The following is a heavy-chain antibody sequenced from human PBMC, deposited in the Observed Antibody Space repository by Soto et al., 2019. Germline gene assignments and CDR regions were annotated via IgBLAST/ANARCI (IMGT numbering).Heavy chain of an antibody. CDR2: ISNVGSNK. J-gene: IGHJ4*02. CDR3: GKHLTGGAL. CDR1: GFTFSTFA. V-gene: IGHV3-30*18. D-gene: IGHD3-16*01. Sequence: GYPVPSRASSGFTFSTFAMPWVRQAPDKGPEWVAFISNVGSNKFYPESVKGRLIISRDNSKNTLYLQVSSLRAEDTAVYYCGKHLTGGALWGRESVVPV.